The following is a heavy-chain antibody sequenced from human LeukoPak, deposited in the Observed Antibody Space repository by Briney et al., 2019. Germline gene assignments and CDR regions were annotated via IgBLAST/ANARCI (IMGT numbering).Heavy chain of an antibody. CDR2: AYYNGNT. V-gene: IGHV4-59*01. CDR1: GGSIGTDH. J-gene: IGHJ4*02. CDR3: ARGHPPNLDV. Sequence: SETLSLTCTISGGSIGTDHWSWIRQPPGKGLDWIGYAYYNGNTNYNPPLNSRVTITVDTSNNQFSLRLTSVTTADTAVYYCARGHPPNLDVWGQGTLVTVSS. D-gene: IGHD3-3*01.